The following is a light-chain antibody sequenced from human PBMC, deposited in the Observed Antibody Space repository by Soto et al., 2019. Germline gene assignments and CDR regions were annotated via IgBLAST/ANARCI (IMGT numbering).Light chain of an antibody. Sequence: ILITHSPATLSVSPGETATLSCRASQSVSSSLAWYQQQPGQAPRLVIYGASTRATGIPARFSGSGSGTEFTLTISSLEFGDSAVYYCRQYNNWWTFGQGTKVDIK. CDR3: RQYNNWWT. CDR1: QSVSSS. V-gene: IGKV3-15*01. CDR2: GAS. J-gene: IGKJ1*01.